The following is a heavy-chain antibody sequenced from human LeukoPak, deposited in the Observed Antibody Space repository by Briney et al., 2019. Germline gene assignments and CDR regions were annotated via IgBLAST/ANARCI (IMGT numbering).Heavy chain of an antibody. V-gene: IGHV1-8*03. CDR1: GYTFTRYD. J-gene: IGHJ5*02. D-gene: IGHD2-2*01. Sequence: GASVKVSCKASGYTFTRYDINWVRQATGQGLGWMGWMNPNSGNTGYAQKFQGRVTITRNTSISTAYMELSSLKSEDTAVYYCARVLSLVAAWWFDPWGQGTLVTVSS. CDR3: ARVLSLVAAWWFDP. CDR2: MNPNSGNT.